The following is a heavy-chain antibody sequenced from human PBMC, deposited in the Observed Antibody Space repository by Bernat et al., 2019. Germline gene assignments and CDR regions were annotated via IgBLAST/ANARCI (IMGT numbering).Heavy chain of an antibody. D-gene: IGHD5-24*01. V-gene: IGHV3-23*01. CDR1: GFTFNSNA. Sequence: EVQLLESGGGLVQPGGSLRLSCAASGFTFNSNAMNWVRQAPGKGLEWVAGISDSGGSTFHADSVKGRFTISRDNSKNTVYLQMNSLRDEDTAVYYCVKERGPYNYGPAPFDSWGQGILVTVSS. CDR2: ISDSGGST. J-gene: IGHJ4*02. CDR3: VKERGPYNYGPAPFDS.